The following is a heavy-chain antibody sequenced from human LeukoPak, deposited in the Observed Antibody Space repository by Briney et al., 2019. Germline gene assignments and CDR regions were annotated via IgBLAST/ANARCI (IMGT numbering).Heavy chain of an antibody. D-gene: IGHD4-17*01. Sequence: SETLSLTCTVSGGSISSGGYYWSWIRQHPGKGLEWIGYIYYSGSTYYNPSLKSRVTISVDTSKNQFSLKLSSVTAADTAVYYCRSSRGDYVAFDIWGQGAMVTVSS. CDR2: IYYSGST. V-gene: IGHV4-31*03. J-gene: IGHJ3*02. CDR1: GGSISSGGYY. CDR3: RSSRGDYVAFDI.